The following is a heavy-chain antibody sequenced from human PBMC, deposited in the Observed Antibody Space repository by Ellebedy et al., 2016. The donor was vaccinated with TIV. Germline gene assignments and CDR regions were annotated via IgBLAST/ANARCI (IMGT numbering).Heavy chain of an antibody. CDR1: GDFIGDYY. V-gene: IGHV4-59*01. D-gene: IGHD1/OR15-1a*01. J-gene: IGHJ3*01. CDR2: IHKSGTT. Sequence: SETLSLTCTVPGDFIGDYYWNWIRQSPGKGLEWIGYIHKSGTTNYNPSLKSRVIISLDTSKSHVSLKLTSVNAADTAVYFCARDSENTWSAFAVWGQGTVVTVSS. CDR3: ARDSENTWSAFAV.